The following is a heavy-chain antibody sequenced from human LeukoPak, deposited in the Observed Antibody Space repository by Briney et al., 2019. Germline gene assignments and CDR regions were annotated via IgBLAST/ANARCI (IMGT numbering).Heavy chain of an antibody. CDR2: IYSGGST. V-gene: IGHV3-66*01. CDR3: ARSTRGKLTTDT. D-gene: IGHD3-3*01. CDR1: GFTVSSNY. J-gene: IGHJ5*02. Sequence: GGSLRLSCAASGFTVSSNYMSWVRQAPGKGLEWVSVIYSGGSTYYADSVKGRFTISRDDAKNSLYLQMNSLRAEDTAVYYCARSTRGKLTTDTWGQGTLVTVSS.